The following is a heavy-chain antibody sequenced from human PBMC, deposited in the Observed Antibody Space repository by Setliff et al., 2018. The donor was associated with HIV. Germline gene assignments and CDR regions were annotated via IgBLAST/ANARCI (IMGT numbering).Heavy chain of an antibody. CDR2: IYYSGST. CDR1: GGSVSSGTYY. Sequence: PSETLSLTCTVSGGSVSSGTYYWSWIRQPPGKGLEWIGYIYYSGSTNYNPSLKTRVTVSADTSKNQFSLKLTSVTAADTAVYYCARYSPRGYTLTGPYWGQGTLVTVSS. D-gene: IGHD6-25*01. J-gene: IGHJ4*02. V-gene: IGHV4-61*01. CDR3: ARYSPRGYTLTGPY.